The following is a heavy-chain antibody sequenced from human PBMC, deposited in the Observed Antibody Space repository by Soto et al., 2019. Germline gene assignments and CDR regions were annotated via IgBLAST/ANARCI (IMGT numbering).Heavy chain of an antibody. V-gene: IGHV4-30-2*01. D-gene: IGHD2-2*01. CDR3: ARAVVPAAPFDY. CDR1: VGSISSCGYS. CDR2: IYHSGST. J-gene: IGHJ4*02. Sequence: SETLSLTCAVSVGSISSCGYSWSWIRQPPGKGLEWVGYIYHSGSTYYNPSLKSRVTISVDRSKNQFSLKLSSVTAADTAVYYCARAVVPAAPFDYWGQGTLVTVSS.